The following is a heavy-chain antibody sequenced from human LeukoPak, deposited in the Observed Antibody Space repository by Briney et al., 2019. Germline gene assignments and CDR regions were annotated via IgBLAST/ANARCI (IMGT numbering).Heavy chain of an antibody. CDR3: AREYCSSTSCYLWFDP. J-gene: IGHJ5*02. CDR1: GFTVSSNY. CDR2: IYSGGST. D-gene: IGHD2-2*01. V-gene: IGHV3-53*04. Sequence: PGGSLRLSCAASGFTVSSNYMSWVRQAPVKGLEWVSVIYSGGSTYYADSVKGRFTISRHNSKNTLYLQMNSLRAEDTAVYYCAREYCSSTSCYLWFDPWGQGTLVTVSS.